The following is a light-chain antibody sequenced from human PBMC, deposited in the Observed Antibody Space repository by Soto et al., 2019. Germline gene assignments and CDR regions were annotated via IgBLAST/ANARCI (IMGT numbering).Light chain of an antibody. CDR1: SSDVGGYNY. CDR2: DVS. Sequence: QSALTQPASVSGSPGQSITISCIGTSSDVGGYNYVSWYQQHPGKAPKLMIYDVSNRPSGVSNRFSGSKSGNTASLTISGLQAEDEADYYCSSYTSSSTLMVFGGRTKLTVL. J-gene: IGLJ2*01. V-gene: IGLV2-14*01. CDR3: SSYTSSSTLMV.